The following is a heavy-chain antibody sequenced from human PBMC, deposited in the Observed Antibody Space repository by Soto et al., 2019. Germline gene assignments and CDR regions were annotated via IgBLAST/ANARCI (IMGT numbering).Heavy chain of an antibody. V-gene: IGHV4-59*01. Sequence: QVQLQESGPGLVKPSETLSLTCTVSGASISSYYWSWIRQSPGKGLEWIGYISYSGGTNYNPSLRGRLTISLDTSKNQFSLKLNSLTAEDTAMYYCARGERLGLDYWGQGTLVTVSS. CDR3: ARGERLGLDY. J-gene: IGHJ4*02. D-gene: IGHD6-19*01. CDR2: ISYSGGT. CDR1: GASISSYY.